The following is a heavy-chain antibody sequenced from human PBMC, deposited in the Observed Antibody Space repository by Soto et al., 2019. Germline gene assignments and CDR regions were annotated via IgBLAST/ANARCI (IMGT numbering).Heavy chain of an antibody. J-gene: IGHJ4*02. CDR2: ISSSSSYI. Sequence: EVQLVESGGGLVKPGGSLRLSCAASGFTFSSYSMNWVRQAPGKGLEWVSSISSSSSYIYYADSVKGRFTISRDKAKHQLYLQMNSLRAEDTAVYYCAREKQLHPSLIDYWGQGTLVTVSS. D-gene: IGHD6-6*01. CDR3: AREKQLHPSLIDY. V-gene: IGHV3-21*01. CDR1: GFTFSSYS.